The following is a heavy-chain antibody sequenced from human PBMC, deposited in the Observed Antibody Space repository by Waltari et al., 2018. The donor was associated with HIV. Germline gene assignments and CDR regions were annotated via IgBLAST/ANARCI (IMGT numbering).Heavy chain of an antibody. CDR2: IYYSGGT. D-gene: IGHD1-26*01. J-gene: IGHJ4*02. CDR3: ARELWGALGGYFDY. Sequence: QVQLQESGPGLVKPSQTLSLTCTVSGGSISSGGYYWRWIRQHPGQGLEWIGYIYYSGGTYYNPSLKSRCTMSVDSAKSQFSLNLSSVTDADTAVYYCARELWGALGGYFDYWGQGTLVTVSS. V-gene: IGHV4-31*03. CDR1: GGSISSGGYY.